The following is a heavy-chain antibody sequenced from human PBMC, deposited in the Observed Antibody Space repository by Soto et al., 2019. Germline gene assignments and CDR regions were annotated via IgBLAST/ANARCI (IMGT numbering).Heavy chain of an antibody. D-gene: IGHD2-15*01. CDR3: ARGLIVVVVAAVPVTSASFFDH. CDR1: GGSFSGYY. V-gene: IGHV4-34*01. Sequence: SETLSLTCAVSGGSFSGYYWSWIRQPPGKGLEWIGEINHSGSTNYNPSLKSRVTISVDTPKNHFSLNLTSVTAADTAVYYCARGLIVVVVAAVPVTSASFFDHWGQGTLVTVSS. CDR2: INHSGST. J-gene: IGHJ4*02.